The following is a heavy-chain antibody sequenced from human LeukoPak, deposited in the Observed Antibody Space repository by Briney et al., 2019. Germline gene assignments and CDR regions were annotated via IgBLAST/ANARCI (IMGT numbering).Heavy chain of an antibody. CDR2: VSYSVGIT. V-gene: IGHV3-23*01. CDR1: GFTFSDYA. Sequence: GGSLRLSCAASGFTFSDYAMSWVRRAPGKGLEWVSSVSYSVGITYYADSVKGRFTISRDNSKNTLYLQMNSLRAEDTAMYYCAKDSEGYWFNPWGQGTLVTVSS. CDR3: AKDSEGYWFNP. J-gene: IGHJ5*02.